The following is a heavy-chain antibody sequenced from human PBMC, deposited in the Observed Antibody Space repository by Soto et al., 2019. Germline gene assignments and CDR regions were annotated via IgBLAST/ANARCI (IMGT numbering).Heavy chain of an antibody. Sequence: SGPTLVNPTQTLTLTCTFSGFSLSTSGVGVGWIRQPPGKALEWLALIYWDDDKRYSPSLKSRLTITKDTSKNQVVLTMTNMDPVDTATYYCAHILIQSKGPVLYDAFDIWGQGTMVTVSS. D-gene: IGHD2-2*02. CDR3: AHILIQSKGPVLYDAFDI. CDR1: GFSLSTSGVG. CDR2: IYWDDDK. V-gene: IGHV2-5*02. J-gene: IGHJ3*02.